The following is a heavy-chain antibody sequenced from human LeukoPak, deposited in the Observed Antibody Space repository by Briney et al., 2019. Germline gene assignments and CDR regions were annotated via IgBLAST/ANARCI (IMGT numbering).Heavy chain of an antibody. D-gene: IGHD4-11*01. CDR2: IDANNGDT. Sequence: VASVKVSCKASGYTFRGNYIHWLRQAPGQGLECMGWIDANNGDTKSAQKFQGRVTMSRDTSISTAYMDLSSLSPDDAAVYYCARDPSSVTLYFFDYWGQGTLVTVSS. J-gene: IGHJ4*02. CDR3: ARDPSSVTLYFFDY. CDR1: GYTFRGNY. V-gene: IGHV1-2*02.